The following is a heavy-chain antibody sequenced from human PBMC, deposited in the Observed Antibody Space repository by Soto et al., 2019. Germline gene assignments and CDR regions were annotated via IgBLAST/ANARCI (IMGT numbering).Heavy chain of an antibody. D-gene: IGHD3-3*01. Sequence: QITLKESGPTLVKPTQTLTLTCTFSGFSLSTSGVGVGWIRQPPGKALEWLALIYWNDDKRYSPSLKSRLTITNDTPKNEVVLKMPTMDPVDTATYYCAHRPTRHYDFWSPPFDYWGQGTLVTVSS. CDR3: AHRPTRHYDFWSPPFDY. CDR2: IYWNDDK. V-gene: IGHV2-5*01. CDR1: GFSLSTSGVG. J-gene: IGHJ4*02.